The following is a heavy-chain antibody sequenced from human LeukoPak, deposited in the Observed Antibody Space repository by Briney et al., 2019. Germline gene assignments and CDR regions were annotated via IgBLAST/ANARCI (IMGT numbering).Heavy chain of an antibody. CDR2: ISAYNGNT. J-gene: IGHJ4*02. CDR3: ARLDYYDSSGYLRY. D-gene: IGHD3-22*01. Sequence: ASVKVSCKASGYTFTSYGISWVRQAPGQGLEWMGWISAYNGNTNYAQKLQGRVTMTTDTSTSTAYMELSSLRSEDTAVYYCARLDYYDSSGYLRYWGQGTLVTVSS. V-gene: IGHV1-18*01. CDR1: GYTFTSYG.